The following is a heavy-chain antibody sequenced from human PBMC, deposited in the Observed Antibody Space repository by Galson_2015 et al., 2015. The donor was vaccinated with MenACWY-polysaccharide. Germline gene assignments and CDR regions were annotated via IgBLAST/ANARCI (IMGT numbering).Heavy chain of an antibody. CDR2: VKPSGGHP. Sequence: SVKVSCKASGYTFTNYYIHWVRQAPGLGLEWMGVVKPSGGHPIQEQKFQGRVTMTSDTSTSTVYMEVRSLGSDDSAIYYCARAAYCTHYCYYYYYMDVWGKGTTVTVSS. CDR1: GYTFTNYY. V-gene: IGHV1-46*01. J-gene: IGHJ6*03. D-gene: IGHD2-8*01. CDR3: ARAAYCTHYCYYYYYMDV.